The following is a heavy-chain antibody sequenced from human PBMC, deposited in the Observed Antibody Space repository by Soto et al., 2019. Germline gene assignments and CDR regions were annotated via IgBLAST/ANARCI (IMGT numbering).Heavy chain of an antibody. CDR3: ASDLPTRGWVRQAGNIARDV. D-gene: IGHD6-19*01. CDR2: IHPNTGGT. Sequence: APVKVSCKASGYPYTNSYMHWVRQAPAQGLEWMGWIHPNTGGTNYAQKFQGRATMTRDTYVSTVYMELNKLTSDDKAIYFCASDLPTRGWVRQAGNIARDVWGQGTTVTVSS. CDR1: GYPYTNSY. J-gene: IGHJ6*02. V-gene: IGHV1-2*02.